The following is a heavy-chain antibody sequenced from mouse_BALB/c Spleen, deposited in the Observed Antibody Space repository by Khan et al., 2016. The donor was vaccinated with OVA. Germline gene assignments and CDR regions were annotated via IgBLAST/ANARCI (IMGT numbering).Heavy chain of an antibody. J-gene: IGHJ4*01. CDR1: GYSITSDYA. V-gene: IGHV3-2*02. D-gene: IGHD2-3*01. Sequence: EVKLLESGPGLEKPSQSLSLTCTVTGYSITSDYAWNWIRQFPGNKLEWMGYISYSGSTNYNPSLKSRISITRDTSKNQFFLQLNSVTTEDTATYYCARDGSRYNYAMDYWGQGTSVTVSS. CDR2: ISYSGST. CDR3: ARDGSRYNYAMDY.